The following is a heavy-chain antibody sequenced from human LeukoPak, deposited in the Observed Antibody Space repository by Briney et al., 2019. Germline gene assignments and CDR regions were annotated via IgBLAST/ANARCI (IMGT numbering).Heavy chain of an antibody. Sequence: SGGSLSLSGAASGLTVRSNNITWVRQAPGKGLKWASVIYSGGSTYYADSVKGRFTISRDNSKNTLYLQMNSLRAEDTAVYYCARGSPMLRGRPFDYWGQGTLVTVSS. CDR1: GLTVRSNN. D-gene: IGHD3-10*01. CDR2: IYSGGST. J-gene: IGHJ4*02. V-gene: IGHV3-53*01. CDR3: ARGSPMLRGRPFDY.